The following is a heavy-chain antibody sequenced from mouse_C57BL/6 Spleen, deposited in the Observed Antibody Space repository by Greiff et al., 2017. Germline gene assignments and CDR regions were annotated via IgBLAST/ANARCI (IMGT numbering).Heavy chain of an antibody. J-gene: IGHJ1*03. D-gene: IGHD2-5*01. CDR3: ARRPVYSNYGYCDV. Sequence: EVKLQQSGPELVKPGASVKISCKASGYTFTDYYLNWVKQSNGKSLEWIGDINPNNGGTSYNQQFKGKATLTVDKSSSTAYMELRSLTSEDSAVYYCARRPVYSNYGYCDVWGTGTTVTVSS. V-gene: IGHV1-26*01. CDR2: INPNNGGT. CDR1: GYTFTDYY.